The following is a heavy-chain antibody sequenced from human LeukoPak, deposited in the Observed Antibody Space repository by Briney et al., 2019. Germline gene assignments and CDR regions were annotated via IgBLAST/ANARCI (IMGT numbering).Heavy chain of an antibody. CDR2: LYSSGSA. CDR3: ASLTGLYP. D-gene: IGHD7-27*01. V-gene: IGHV3-53*01. Sequence: GGSLRLSCAASGLSVSTNYMMWVRQAPGKGLECVSILYSSGSAYYADSVKGRFIISGDNSENTLYLQMNSLSAEDTAVYYCASLTGLYPWGRGTLVSVSS. CDR1: GLSVSTNY. J-gene: IGHJ2*01.